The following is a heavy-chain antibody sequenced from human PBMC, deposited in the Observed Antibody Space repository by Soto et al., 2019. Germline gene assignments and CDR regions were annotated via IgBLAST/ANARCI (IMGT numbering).Heavy chain of an antibody. J-gene: IGHJ4*02. CDR3: ARDLQYYYDSSGYLPGRGIWFDY. D-gene: IGHD3-22*01. CDR1: GYTFTSYG. Sequence: QVQLVQSGAEVKKPGASVKVSCKASGYTFTSYGISWVRQAPGQGLEWMGRISAYNGNTNYAQKLQGRVTMTTDTSTSTAYMELRSLRSDDTAVYYCARDLQYYYDSSGYLPGRGIWFDYWGQGTLVTVSS. V-gene: IGHV1-18*01. CDR2: ISAYNGNT.